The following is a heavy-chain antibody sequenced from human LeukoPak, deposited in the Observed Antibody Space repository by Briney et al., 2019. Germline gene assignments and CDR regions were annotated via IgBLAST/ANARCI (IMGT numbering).Heavy chain of an antibody. Sequence: SETLSLTCTVSGGSINNYYWSWIRQPPGKGLECIGYIYYSGTINYNPSLKSRVTISVDTSKNQFSLKLSSVTAADTAVYYCARGHYYGSGSYSVHNWFDPWGQGTLVTVSS. J-gene: IGHJ5*02. CDR2: IYYSGTI. V-gene: IGHV4-59*12. CDR1: GGSINNYY. D-gene: IGHD3-10*01. CDR3: ARGHYYGSGSYSVHNWFDP.